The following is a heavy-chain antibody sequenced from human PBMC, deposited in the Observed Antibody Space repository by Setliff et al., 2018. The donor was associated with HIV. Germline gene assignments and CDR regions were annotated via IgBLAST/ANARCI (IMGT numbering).Heavy chain of an antibody. CDR3: ARDYIHVFDI. V-gene: IGHV1-2*02. J-gene: IGHJ3*02. CDR1: GYTFTGYY. Sequence: GASVKVSCKASGYTFTGYYMHWVRQAPGQGLEWMGWINPNSGGTNYAQKFQGRVTMTRDTSISTVYLEVNGLKSDDTAVYYCARDYIHVFDIWGQGTMVTVSS. CDR2: INPNSGGT.